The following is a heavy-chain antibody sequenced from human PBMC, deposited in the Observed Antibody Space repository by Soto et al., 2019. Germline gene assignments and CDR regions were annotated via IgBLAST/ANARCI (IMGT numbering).Heavy chain of an antibody. CDR3: AREGISSNLYDS. CDR2: IYYSGTT. D-gene: IGHD2-2*01. Sequence: QVQLQESGPGLVKPSETLSLTCTVSGASISSAYWSWIRQPPGKELEWIGYIYYSGTTNYNPSLKSRVTISVDMSRNQFSLKLRSVTAADTAVYYCAREGISSNLYDSWGQGTLVTVSS. V-gene: IGHV4-59*01. J-gene: IGHJ4*02. CDR1: GASISSAY.